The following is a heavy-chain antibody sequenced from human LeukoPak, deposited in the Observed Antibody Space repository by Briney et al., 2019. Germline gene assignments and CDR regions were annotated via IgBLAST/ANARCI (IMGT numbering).Heavy chain of an antibody. CDR2: IYYSGST. Sequence: SETLSLTCTVSGGSINSYYWSWIRQPPGKGLEWIGYIYYSGSTNYNPSLKGRVTISVDTSKNQFSLKLSSVTAADTAVYYCAREEGYFDYWGQGTLVTVSS. V-gene: IGHV4-59*01. J-gene: IGHJ4*02. CDR1: GGSINSYY. CDR3: AREEGYFDY.